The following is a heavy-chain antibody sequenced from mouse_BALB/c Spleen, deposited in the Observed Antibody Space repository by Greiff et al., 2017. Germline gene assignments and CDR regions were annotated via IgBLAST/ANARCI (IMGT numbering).Heavy chain of an antibody. J-gene: IGHJ3*01. CDR2: INPDSSTI. Sequence: EVQLQESGGGLVQPGGSLKLSCAASGFDFSRYWMSWVRQAPGKGLEWIGEINPDSSTINYTPSLKDKFIISRDNAKNTLYLQMSKVRSEDTALYYCARRGDYDYDGFAYWGQGTLVTVSA. D-gene: IGHD2-4*01. CDR1: GFDFSRYW. V-gene: IGHV4-1*02. CDR3: ARRGDYDYDGFAY.